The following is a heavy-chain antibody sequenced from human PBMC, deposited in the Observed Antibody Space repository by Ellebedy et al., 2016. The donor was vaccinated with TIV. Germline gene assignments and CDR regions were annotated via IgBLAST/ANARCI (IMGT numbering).Heavy chain of an antibody. CDR2: ISTYDGDT. CDR1: GHTFIGYY. J-gene: IGHJ4*02. V-gene: IGHV1-18*04. Sequence: AASVKVSCKASGHTFIGYYMHWVRQAPGQGLEYMGCISTYDGDTSYAQKLQGRVTMTTDTATTTAYMELRSLSSDDTAMYYCARGGRNYADYWGPGTLVTVSS. CDR3: ARGGRNYADY.